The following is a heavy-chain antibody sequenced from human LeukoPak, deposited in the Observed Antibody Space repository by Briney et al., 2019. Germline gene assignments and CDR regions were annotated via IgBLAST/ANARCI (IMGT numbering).Heavy chain of an antibody. CDR3: AGRPYYYGSGSYYLDY. CDR1: GGSISSGDYY. CDR2: IYYSGST. Sequence: PSQTLSLTCTVSGGSISSGDYYWSWIRQPPGKGLEWIGYIYYSGSTYYNPSLKSRVTISVDTSKNQFSLKLSSVTAADTAVYYCAGRPYYYGSGSYYLDYWGQGTLVTVSS. J-gene: IGHJ4*02. D-gene: IGHD3-10*01. V-gene: IGHV4-30-4*01.